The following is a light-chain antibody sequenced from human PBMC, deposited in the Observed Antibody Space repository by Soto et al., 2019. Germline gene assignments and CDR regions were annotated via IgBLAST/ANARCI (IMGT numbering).Light chain of an antibody. CDR1: QSVSSC. CDR2: DAS. CDR3: QQSSNWPLT. Sequence: EIVLTQSPATLSLSPGERATLSCRASQSVSSCLAWYQQKPGQAPRLLIYDASNRATGIPARFSGSGSGTDFTLTISSLEPEDFEVYYCQQSSNWPLTFGGGTKVDIK. J-gene: IGKJ4*01. V-gene: IGKV3-11*01.